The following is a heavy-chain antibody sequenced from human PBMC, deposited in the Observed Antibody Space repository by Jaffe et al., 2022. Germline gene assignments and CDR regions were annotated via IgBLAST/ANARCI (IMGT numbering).Heavy chain of an antibody. CDR2: IRSKANSYAT. CDR3: TRHGLKGAGNDAFDI. V-gene: IGHV3-73*02. J-gene: IGHJ3*02. Sequence: EVQLVESGGGLVQPGGSLKLSCAASGFTFSGSAMHWVRQASGKGLEWVGRIRSKANSYATAYAASVKGRFTISRDDSKNTAYLQMNSLKTEDTAVYYCTRHGLKGAGNDAFDIWGQGTMVTVSS. D-gene: IGHD3-16*01. CDR1: GFTFSGSA.